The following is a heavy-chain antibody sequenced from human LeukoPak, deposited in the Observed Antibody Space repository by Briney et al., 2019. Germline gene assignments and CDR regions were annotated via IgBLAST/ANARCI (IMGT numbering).Heavy chain of an antibody. Sequence: SETLSLTCTVSGGSISSYYWSWIRQPPGKGLEWIGYIYYSGSTNYNPSLKSRVTISVDTSKNQFSLKLSSVTAADTAVYYCARGYYDSSGYLISYNWFDPWGQGTLVTVSS. CDR2: IYYSGST. J-gene: IGHJ5*02. V-gene: IGHV4-59*01. CDR1: GGSISSYY. D-gene: IGHD3-22*01. CDR3: ARGYYDSSGYLISYNWFDP.